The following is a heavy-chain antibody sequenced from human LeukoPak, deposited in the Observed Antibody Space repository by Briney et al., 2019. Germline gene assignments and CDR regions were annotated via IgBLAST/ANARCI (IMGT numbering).Heavy chain of an antibody. CDR3: AKKSYYYFDY. D-gene: IGHD1-26*01. Sequence: GGSLRLSCAASGFTFTSYGMHWVRQAPGKGLEWVAFIRYDGSNKYYADSVKGRFTISRDNSKNTLYLQMNSLRAEDTAVYYCAKKSYYYFDYWGQGTLVTVSS. CDR1: GFTFTSYG. CDR2: IRYDGSNK. J-gene: IGHJ4*02. V-gene: IGHV3-30*02.